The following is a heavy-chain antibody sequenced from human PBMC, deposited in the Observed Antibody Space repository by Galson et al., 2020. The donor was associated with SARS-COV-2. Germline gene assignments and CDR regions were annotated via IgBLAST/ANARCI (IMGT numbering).Heavy chain of an antibody. D-gene: IGHD6-13*01. CDR2: ISSSGSTI. V-gene: IGHV3-11*01. J-gene: IGHJ6*02. CDR3: ARDGWSAAGAVVYYYYYGMDV. CDR1: GFTFSDYY. Sequence: GGSLRLSCAASGFTFSDYYMSWIRQAPGKGLEWVSYISSSGSTIYYADSVKGRFTISRDNAKNSLYLQMNSLRAEDTAVYYCARDGWSAAGAVVYYYYYGMDVWGQGTTVTVSS.